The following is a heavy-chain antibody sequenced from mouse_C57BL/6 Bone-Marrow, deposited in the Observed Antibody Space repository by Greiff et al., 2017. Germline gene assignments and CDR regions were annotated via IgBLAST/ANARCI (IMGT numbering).Heavy chain of an antibody. Sequence: QVQLQQSGAELARPGASVKLSCKASGYTFTSYGISWVKQRTGQGLEWIGEIYPRSGNTYYNEKFKGKATLTADKSSSTAYMELRSLTSEDSAVYFCARGYYGSSFIYYFDYWGQGTTLTVSS. J-gene: IGHJ2*01. CDR3: ARGYYGSSFIYYFDY. D-gene: IGHD1-1*01. CDR1: GYTFTSYG. CDR2: IYPRSGNT. V-gene: IGHV1-81*01.